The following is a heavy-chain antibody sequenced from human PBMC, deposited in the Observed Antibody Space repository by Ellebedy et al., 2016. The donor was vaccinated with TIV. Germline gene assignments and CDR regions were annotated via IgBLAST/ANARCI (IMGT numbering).Heavy chain of an antibody. Sequence: AASVQVSCKTSGFIFSHYFFSWVRQAPREGLQYMGWVYANGGRSSSVPKFEGRVTMTTDPSTATVYMELRSLTSDDTAIYYCTRDSDAPCAHWGQGTLVSVSS. D-gene: IGHD2-8*01. CDR3: TRDSDAPCAH. CDR1: GFIFSHYF. CDR2: VYANGGRS. V-gene: IGHV1-18*04. J-gene: IGHJ4*02.